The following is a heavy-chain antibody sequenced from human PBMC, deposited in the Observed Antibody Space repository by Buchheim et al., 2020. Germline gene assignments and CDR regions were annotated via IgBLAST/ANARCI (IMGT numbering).Heavy chain of an antibody. V-gene: IGHV3-30*04. CDR2: ISYDGSNK. Sequence: QVQLVEFGGGVVQPGRSLRLSCAASGFTFSSYAMHWVRQAPGKGLEWVAVISYDGSNKYYADSVKGRFTISRDNSKNTLYLQMNSLRAEDTAVYYCARDKAPYYFDYWGQGTL. J-gene: IGHJ4*02. CDR3: ARDKAPYYFDY. CDR1: GFTFSSYA.